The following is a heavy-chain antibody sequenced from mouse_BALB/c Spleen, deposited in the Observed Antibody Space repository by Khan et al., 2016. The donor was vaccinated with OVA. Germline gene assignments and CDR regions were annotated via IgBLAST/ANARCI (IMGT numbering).Heavy chain of an antibody. Sequence: EVQLQQSGAELVKPGASVKLSCTASGFNIKDTYLHWVKQRPEQGLEWLGRIAPANGNTQYDPKFQGKATLTSDTFYNTSSLQINSPTSEDTAVYYCARPSYDPRDFEVWGAGTTVTVSS. CDR3: ARPSYDPRDFEV. J-gene: IGHJ1*01. CDR2: IAPANGNT. V-gene: IGHV14-3*02. CDR1: GFNIKDTY. D-gene: IGHD2-10*02.